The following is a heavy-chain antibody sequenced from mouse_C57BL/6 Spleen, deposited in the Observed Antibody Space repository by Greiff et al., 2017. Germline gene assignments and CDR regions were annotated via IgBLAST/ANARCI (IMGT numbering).Heavy chain of an antibody. CDR3: ARGNWDGDYFDY. CDR2: INPNNGGN. CDR1: GYTFTDYN. V-gene: IGHV1-22*01. Sequence: EVQLQPSGPELVKPGASVKMSCKASGYTFTDYNMHWVKQSHGKSLEWIGYINPNNGGNRYTQKFKGKATLTVNKSSSKAYMELRSLKSEDSAVYYCARGNWDGDYFDYWGQGTTLTVSS. D-gene: IGHD4-1*01. J-gene: IGHJ2*01.